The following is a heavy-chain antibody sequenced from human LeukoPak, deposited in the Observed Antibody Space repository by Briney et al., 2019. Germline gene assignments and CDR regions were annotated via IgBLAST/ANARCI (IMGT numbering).Heavy chain of an antibody. V-gene: IGHV1-69*13. Sequence: ASVKVSCKASGYTFTGYYMHWVRQAPGQGLEWMGGIIPIFGTANYAQKFQGRVTITADESTSTAYMELSSLRSEDTAVYYCASSETDDFWSGFGIDYWGQGTLVTVFS. CDR3: ASSETDDFWSGFGIDY. CDR2: IIPIFGTA. J-gene: IGHJ4*02. CDR1: GYTFTGYY. D-gene: IGHD3-3*01.